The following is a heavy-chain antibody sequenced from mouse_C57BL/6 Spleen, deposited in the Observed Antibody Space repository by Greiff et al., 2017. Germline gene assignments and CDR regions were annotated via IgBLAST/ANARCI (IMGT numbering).Heavy chain of an antibody. CDR1: GFSLTSYG. Sequence: QVQLKESGPGLVAPSQSLSITCTVSGFSLTSYGVHWVRQPPGKGLEWLVVIWSDGSTTYNSALKSRLSISKDNSKSQVFLKMNSLQTDDTAMYYCARHPIYYGYGYAMDYWGQGTSVTVSS. V-gene: IGHV2-6-1*01. D-gene: IGHD2-2*01. CDR2: IWSDGST. J-gene: IGHJ4*01. CDR3: ARHPIYYGYGYAMDY.